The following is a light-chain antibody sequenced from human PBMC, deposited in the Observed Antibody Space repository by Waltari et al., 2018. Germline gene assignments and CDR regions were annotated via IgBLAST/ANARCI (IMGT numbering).Light chain of an antibody. CDR1: TSDLGGSNY. CDR2: DVS. CDR3: SSFTSSSTWV. V-gene: IGLV2-14*01. J-gene: IGLJ3*02. Sequence: QSALTQPASVSGSPGQSITISCTGTTSDLGGSNYVPWYQQHPGKAPKLMIYDVSSRPSGVSNRFSGSKSGNTASLTISGLQAEDEADYYCSSFTSSSTWVFGGGTKLTVL.